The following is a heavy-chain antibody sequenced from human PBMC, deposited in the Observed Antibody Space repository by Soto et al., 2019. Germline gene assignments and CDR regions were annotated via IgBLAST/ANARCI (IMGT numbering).Heavy chain of an antibody. CDR2: ISVYNGNK. V-gene: IGHV1-18*01. Sequence: QLVQSGGEVKEPGASVQVSCKASGYTFNNYGITWVRQAPGQGLEWLGWISVYNGNKNYAKKVQGRVSMNADTSTSTAHMELRSMQSDDTAVYFCARVAITLIRGLKVDFYSMDVWGQGTTVTVSS. CDR1: GYTFNNYG. D-gene: IGHD3-10*01. CDR3: ARVAITLIRGLKVDFYSMDV. J-gene: IGHJ6*02.